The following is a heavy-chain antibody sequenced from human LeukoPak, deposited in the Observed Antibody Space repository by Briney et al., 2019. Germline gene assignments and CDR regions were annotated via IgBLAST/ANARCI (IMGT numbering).Heavy chain of an antibody. D-gene: IGHD6-13*01. J-gene: IGHJ4*02. CDR3: AKDLSSSWYGVFDY. Sequence: GGSLRLSCAASGFTFDDYTMHWVRQAPGKGLEWVSLISWDGGSTYYADSVKGRFTISRDNSKNSLYLQMNSLRTEDTALYYCAKDLSSSWYGVFDYWGQGTLVTVSS. CDR1: GFTFDDYT. V-gene: IGHV3-43*01. CDR2: ISWDGGST.